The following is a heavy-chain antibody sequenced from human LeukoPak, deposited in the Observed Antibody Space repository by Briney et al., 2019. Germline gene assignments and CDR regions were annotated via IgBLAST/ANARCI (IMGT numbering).Heavy chain of an antibody. Sequence: PSETLSLTCNVSGGSISSYYWSWIRQPPGEGLEWIGYIYYSGSTNYNPSLKSRVTISVDTSKNQFSLKLSSVTAADTAVYYCARWSFRGLKLRYYGMDVWGQGTTVTVSS. CDR1: GGSISSYY. V-gene: IGHV4-59*01. J-gene: IGHJ6*02. CDR3: ARWSFRGLKLRYYGMDV. D-gene: IGHD1-1*01. CDR2: IYYSGST.